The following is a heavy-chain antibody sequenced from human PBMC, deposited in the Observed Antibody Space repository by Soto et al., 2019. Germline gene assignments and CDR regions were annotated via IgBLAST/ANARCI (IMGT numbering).Heavy chain of an antibody. CDR3: AIGAGYCSFECWNDYHYAKVI. V-gene: IGHV1-3*01. J-gene: IGHJ6*01. D-gene: IGHD1-1*01. Sequence: ASVKVSCKASGYIVTNYAIHWVRQAPGQRLGWVGWINVGTGNTKYSQNFQGRVTITRDTSATTAYMELSSLRSEDTAVYYCAIGAGYCSFECWNDYHYAKVIGGQGTTVTVPS. CDR2: INVGTGNT. CDR1: GYIVTNYA.